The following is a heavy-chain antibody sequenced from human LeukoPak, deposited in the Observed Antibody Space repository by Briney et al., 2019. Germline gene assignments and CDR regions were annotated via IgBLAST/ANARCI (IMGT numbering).Heavy chain of an antibody. V-gene: IGHV4-59*08. CDR2: IYYTGST. J-gene: IGHJ3*02. CDR1: GGSLSTFY. D-gene: IGHD3-3*01. Sequence: PSETLSLTCTVSGGSLSTFYWSWIRQPPGKGLEWIGNIYYTGSTNYNPSLKSRLTISLDTSKNQFSLKLTSVTAADTAVYFCARPVSGAFDIWGRGTMVSVS. CDR3: ARPVSGAFDI.